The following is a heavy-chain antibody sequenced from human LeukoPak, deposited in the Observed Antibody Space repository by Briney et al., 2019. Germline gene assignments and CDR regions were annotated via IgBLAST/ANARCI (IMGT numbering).Heavy chain of an antibody. Sequence: GGSLRLSCAASGFTFSSHAMSWVRQAPGKGLEWVSAITSGSGSNVYYTDSLKGRFTISRDNSKNTLYLQMNSLRAEDTAVYYCARDTLYSGSYLDYWGQGTLVTVSS. J-gene: IGHJ4*02. CDR2: ITSGSGSNV. V-gene: IGHV3-23*01. D-gene: IGHD1-26*01. CDR1: GFTFSSHA. CDR3: ARDTLYSGSYLDY.